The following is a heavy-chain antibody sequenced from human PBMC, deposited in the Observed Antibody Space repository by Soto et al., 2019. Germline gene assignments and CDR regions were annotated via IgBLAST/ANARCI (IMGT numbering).Heavy chain of an antibody. CDR2: ISGGGGSI. CDR1: GFNFNTYA. Sequence: EVQVLESGGGLVQPGGSLRLSCAASGFNFNTYAMSWVRQAPGKGLEWVSGISGGGGSIHYVDSVKGRFTISRDNSKNTLYLQMNSLRAEDTAVYYCAKDRGIVVVIEVDYWGQGTLVTVSS. J-gene: IGHJ4*02. D-gene: IGHD3-22*01. V-gene: IGHV3-23*01. CDR3: AKDRGIVVVIEVDY.